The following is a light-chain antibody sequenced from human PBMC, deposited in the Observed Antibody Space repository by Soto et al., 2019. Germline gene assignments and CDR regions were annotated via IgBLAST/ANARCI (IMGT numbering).Light chain of an antibody. Sequence: QSALAQPPSASGSPGQSVTISCTGTSSDVGGYNYVSWYQQHPGKAPKLMISEVTKRPSGVPDRFSGSKSGNTASLTVSGLQAEDEAEYYCGSYAGSNNFVFGTGTKVTVL. CDR3: GSYAGSNNFV. CDR2: EVT. V-gene: IGLV2-8*01. CDR1: SSDVGGYNY. J-gene: IGLJ1*01.